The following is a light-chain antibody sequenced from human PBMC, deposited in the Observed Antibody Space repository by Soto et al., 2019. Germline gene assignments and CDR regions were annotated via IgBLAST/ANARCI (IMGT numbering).Light chain of an antibody. Sequence: VILMTQSPSLLSASTGDRVTISCRMSQDISSFLAWYQQKPGKAPKLLIYDASSLESGVPSSFSGSASGTEFTLTISRLQPDDFATYYCQQYNSYRAFGHGTKVDIK. J-gene: IGKJ1*01. V-gene: IGKV1D-8*03. CDR2: DAS. CDR3: QQYNSYRA. CDR1: QDISSF.